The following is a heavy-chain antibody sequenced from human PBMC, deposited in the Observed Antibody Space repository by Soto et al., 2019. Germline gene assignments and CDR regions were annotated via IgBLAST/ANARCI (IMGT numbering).Heavy chain of an antibody. D-gene: IGHD2-8*01. CDR1: GFTFSDYY. V-gene: IGHV3-11*01. CDR2: ISSSGSTI. J-gene: IGHJ5*02. CDR3: ARIGYCTNGVCSRFDP. Sequence: GGSLRLSCAASGFTFSDYYMSWIRQAPGKGLEWVSYISSSGSTIYYADSVKGRFTISRDNAKNSLYLRMNSLRAEDTTVYYCARIGYCTNGVCSRFDPWGQGTLVTVSS.